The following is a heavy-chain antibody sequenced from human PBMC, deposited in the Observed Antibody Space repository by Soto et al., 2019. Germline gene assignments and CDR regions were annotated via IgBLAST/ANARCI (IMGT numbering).Heavy chain of an antibody. CDR2: ISSSSSSNI. CDR3: ARDISVYFFNY. Sequence: TGGSLRLSCAAPGFSFSSNSMNWVRQAPGKGLEWISYISSSSSSNIYYADSVKGRFTISRDNAKNSLYLQMNSLRAEDTAVYYCARDISVYFFNYWGQGALVTVSS. V-gene: IGHV3-48*01. J-gene: IGHJ4*02. D-gene: IGHD3-10*01. CDR1: GFSFSSNS.